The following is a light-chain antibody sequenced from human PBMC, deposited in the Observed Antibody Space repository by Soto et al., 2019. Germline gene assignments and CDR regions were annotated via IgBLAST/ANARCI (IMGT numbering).Light chain of an antibody. V-gene: IGKV3-20*01. Sequence: EIVLTQSPDTLSFSPGEIATLSCRASQSVPNSRLAWYQQKPGQAPSLVISDTSIRATGIPDRFSGSGSGTDFSLIIGRLEPEDFAVYYCHQWGSSLTFGPGTKVDI. CDR2: DTS. J-gene: IGKJ3*01. CDR3: HQWGSSLT. CDR1: QSVPNSR.